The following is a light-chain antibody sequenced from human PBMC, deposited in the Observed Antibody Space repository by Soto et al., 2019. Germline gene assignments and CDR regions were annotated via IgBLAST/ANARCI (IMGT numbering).Light chain of an antibody. CDR3: AQRLWPWT. Sequence: EIVVTQSPATLSLSPGERATLSCRAIQSVSSQLAWYQHKPGQAHRLLIYDASNRATGIPDSFSGSVSGTDFTLTISSLEPEDFAVDYGAQRLWPWTVGQGTQVDIK. V-gene: IGKV3-11*01. CDR1: QSVSSQ. CDR2: DAS. J-gene: IGKJ1*01.